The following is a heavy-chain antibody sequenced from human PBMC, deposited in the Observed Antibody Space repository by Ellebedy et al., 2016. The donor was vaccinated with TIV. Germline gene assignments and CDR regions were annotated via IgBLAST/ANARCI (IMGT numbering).Heavy chain of an antibody. Sequence: GGSLRLXXAASGFTFSNYGMAWVRQAPGKGLEWVAVIWYDGSNKYYADSVKGRFTISRDNSKNTLYLQMNSLRAEDTAVYYCARDLLRFQPLLYLYLDYWGQGTLVTVSS. V-gene: IGHV3-33*01. CDR1: GFTFSNYG. J-gene: IGHJ4*02. CDR3: ARDLLRFQPLLYLYLDY. D-gene: IGHD3-16*02. CDR2: IWYDGSNK.